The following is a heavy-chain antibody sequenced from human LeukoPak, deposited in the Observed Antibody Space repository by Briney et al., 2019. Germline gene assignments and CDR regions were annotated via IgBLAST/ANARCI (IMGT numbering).Heavy chain of an antibody. D-gene: IGHD6-19*01. J-gene: IGHJ3*02. Sequence: ASVTVSCKASGYTFTSYYMHWVRQAPGQGLEWMGLINPSCGSTSYAQKFQGRVTMTRDTSTSTVYMELSSLRSEDTAVYYCARDRDSSGWYGAFDIWGQGTMVTVSS. CDR2: INPSCGST. CDR1: GYTFTSYY. V-gene: IGHV1-46*01. CDR3: ARDRDSSGWYGAFDI.